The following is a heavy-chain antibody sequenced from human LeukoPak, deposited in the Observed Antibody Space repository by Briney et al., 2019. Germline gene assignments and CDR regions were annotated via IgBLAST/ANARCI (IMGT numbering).Heavy chain of an antibody. V-gene: IGHV3-7*01. Sequence: GGSLRLSCAASGFTFSSYWMSWVRQAPGKGLEWVANIKQDGSEKYYVDSEKGRFTISRDNAKNSLYLQMNSLRAEDTAVYYCARVWPVVVRYGMDVWGQGPRSPSP. CDR1: GFTFSSYW. D-gene: IGHD3-22*01. CDR2: IKQDGSEK. J-gene: IGHJ6*02. CDR3: ARVWPVVVRYGMDV.